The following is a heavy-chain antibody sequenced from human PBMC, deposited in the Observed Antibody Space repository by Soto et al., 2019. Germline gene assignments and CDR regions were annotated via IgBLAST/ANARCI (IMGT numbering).Heavy chain of an antibody. V-gene: IGHV1-69*01. CDR3: AIGDRSSWIGNH. CDR2: IIPIFETA. D-gene: IGHD6-6*01. J-gene: IGHJ4*02. Sequence: QVHLVQSGAEVTKAGSSVKVSCKASGGTFSSHAFSWVRQAPGQGLEWVGGIIPIFETANYAQGFQGRVTISADESTNTDILELNNLRSDDTAIYFCAIGDRSSWIGNHWGPGTQVTVS. CDR1: GGTFSSHA.